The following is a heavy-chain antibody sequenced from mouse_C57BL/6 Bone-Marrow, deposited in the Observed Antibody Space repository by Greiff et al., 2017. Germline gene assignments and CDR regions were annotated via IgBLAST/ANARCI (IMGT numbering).Heavy chain of an antibody. CDR1: GYSITGGYY. V-gene: IGHV3-6*01. Sequence: EVQLQESGPGLVKPSQSLSLTCSVTGYSITGGYYWNWIRQFPGNKLEWMGYISYDGSNNYNPSLKNRISITLDTSKNQFFLKLNSVTTEDPATYYCAHYGNSDYFDYWGQGTTLTVSS. J-gene: IGHJ2*01. CDR3: AHYGNSDYFDY. CDR2: ISYDGSN. D-gene: IGHD2-1*01.